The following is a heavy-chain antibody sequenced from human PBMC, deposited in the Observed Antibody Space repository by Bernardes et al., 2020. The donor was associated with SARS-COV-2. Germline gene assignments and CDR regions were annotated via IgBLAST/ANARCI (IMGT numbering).Heavy chain of an antibody. J-gene: IGHJ4*02. V-gene: IGHV3-23*01. Sequence: GGSLRLSCAASGFTFSSYALTWGRPAPGKGGEWVSAITGSDGTTYYADSVKGRFTISRDNSENTLYLQMNSLRAEDTAVYYCAKERRYNSAWYPIQFDYWGQGTLVTVSS. CDR1: GFTFSSYA. CDR2: ITGSDGTT. CDR3: AKERRYNSAWYPIQFDY. D-gene: IGHD6-19*01.